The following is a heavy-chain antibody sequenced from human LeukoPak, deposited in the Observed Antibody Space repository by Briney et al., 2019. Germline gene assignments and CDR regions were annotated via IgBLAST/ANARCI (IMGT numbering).Heavy chain of an antibody. CDR3: ASKDRN. Sequence: TSEALSLTCAVYGGSFSGYYWSWIRQPPGKGLEWIGEINHSGSTNYNPSLKSRVTISVDTSKNQFSLKLSSVTAADTAVYYCASKDRNWGQGTLVTVSS. CDR2: INHSGST. CDR1: GGSFSGYY. J-gene: IGHJ4*02. V-gene: IGHV4-34*01. D-gene: IGHD3-22*01.